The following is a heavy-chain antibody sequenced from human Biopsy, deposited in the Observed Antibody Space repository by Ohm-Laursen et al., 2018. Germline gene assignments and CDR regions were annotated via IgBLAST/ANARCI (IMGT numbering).Heavy chain of an antibody. Sequence: ASVKVSCKPSGYTFTAFSVHLLRQAPGQGLEWMGWINPKSGDTDYPQNFQGRVSMTRDTSISTAYMDLSRLRSDDTAVYYCARGRRHCSGTCSRWYFDLWGRGTLVTVSS. V-gene: IGHV1-2*02. CDR1: GYTFTAFS. CDR3: ARGRRHCSGTCSRWYFDL. CDR2: INPKSGDT. J-gene: IGHJ2*01. D-gene: IGHD2-2*01.